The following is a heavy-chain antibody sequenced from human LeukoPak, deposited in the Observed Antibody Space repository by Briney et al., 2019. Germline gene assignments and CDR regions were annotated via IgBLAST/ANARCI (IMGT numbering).Heavy chain of an antibody. CDR2: ISYDGSNK. V-gene: IGHV3-30*18. J-gene: IGHJ6*02. D-gene: IGHD3-10*01. Sequence: GGSLRRSCAASGFTFSSYGMHWVRQAPGKGLEWVAVISYDGSNKYYADSVKGRFTISRDNSKNTLYLQMNSLRAEDTAVYYCAKDYYGSGTNGMDVWGQGTTVTVS. CDR1: GFTFSSYG. CDR3: AKDYYGSGTNGMDV.